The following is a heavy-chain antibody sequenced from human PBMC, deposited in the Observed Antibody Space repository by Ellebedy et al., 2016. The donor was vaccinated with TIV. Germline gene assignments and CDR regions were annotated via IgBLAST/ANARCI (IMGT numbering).Heavy chain of an antibody. Sequence: PGGSLRLSCAVSGGSISSYFWSWIRQPPGKGLEWIGYIDYSGNTNYNPSPQSRVTVSVDTSTNQFSLRLSSVTAADTAVYFCARHDPRYYESSGFYYGGWFDPWGQGTLVTVSS. D-gene: IGHD3-22*01. CDR1: GGSISSYF. CDR2: IDYSGNT. V-gene: IGHV4-59*08. J-gene: IGHJ5*02. CDR3: ARHDPRYYESSGFYYGGWFDP.